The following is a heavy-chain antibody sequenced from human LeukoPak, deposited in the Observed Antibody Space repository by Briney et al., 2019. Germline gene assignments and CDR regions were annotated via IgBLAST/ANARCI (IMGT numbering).Heavy chain of an antibody. J-gene: IGHJ5*02. CDR2: IYPGDSDT. CDR3: ARRPSGSGLGFDP. V-gene: IGHV5-51*01. D-gene: IGHD3-10*01. Sequence: GESLKISCKGSGYSFSTYWIGWVRQMPGKGLEWMGLIYPGDSDTRYSPSFQGQVTVSVDKSINTAYLQWSSLKASDTAMYYCARRPSGSGLGFDPWGQGTLVTVSS. CDR1: GYSFSTYW.